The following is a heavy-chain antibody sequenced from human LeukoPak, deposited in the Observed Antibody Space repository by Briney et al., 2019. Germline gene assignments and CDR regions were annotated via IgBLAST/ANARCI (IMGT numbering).Heavy chain of an antibody. Sequence: SETLSLTCAVYGGSFSDYYWSWIRQPPGKGLEWIGEINHSGSTNYNPSLKSRVTISVDTSKNQLSLKLSSVTAADTAVYFCARDSWGYYDFDIWGQGTMVTVSA. CDR1: GGSFSDYY. CDR2: INHSGST. J-gene: IGHJ3*02. D-gene: IGHD3-3*01. CDR3: ARDSWGYYDFDI. V-gene: IGHV4-34*01.